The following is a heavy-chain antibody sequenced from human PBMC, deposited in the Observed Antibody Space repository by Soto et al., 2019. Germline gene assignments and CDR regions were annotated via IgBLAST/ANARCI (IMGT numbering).Heavy chain of an antibody. D-gene: IGHD4-17*01. CDR2: ISADNGNT. Sequence: QVQLVQSGAEVKKPGASVKVSCKASGYTFTSYGISWVRQAPGQGLEWMGWISADNGNTNYAQKLQGRVTMTTDTSTSTAYMELRSLRSDDTAVYYCARDAEVGFYGGNSFDYWGQGTLVTVSS. CDR1: GYTFTSYG. V-gene: IGHV1-18*01. J-gene: IGHJ4*02. CDR3: ARDAEVGFYGGNSFDY.